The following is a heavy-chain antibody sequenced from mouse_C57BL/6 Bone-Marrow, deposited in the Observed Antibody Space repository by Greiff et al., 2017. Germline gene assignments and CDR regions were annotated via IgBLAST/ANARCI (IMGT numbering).Heavy chain of an antibody. CDR2: ISYDGSN. CDR1: GYSITSGYY. CDR3: AREPYYGSSYGYFDV. Sequence: EVQLQQSGPGLVKPSQSLSLTCSVTGYSITSGYYWNWIRQFPGNKLEWMGYISYDGSNNYNPSLKNRISITRDTSKNQFFLKLNSVTTEDTATYYCAREPYYGSSYGYFDVWGTGTTVTVSS. D-gene: IGHD1-1*01. J-gene: IGHJ1*03. V-gene: IGHV3-6*01.